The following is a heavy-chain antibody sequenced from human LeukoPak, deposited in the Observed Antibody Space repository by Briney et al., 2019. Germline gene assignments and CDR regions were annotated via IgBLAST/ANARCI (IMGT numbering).Heavy chain of an antibody. CDR3: ARDQGGSRLDY. CDR2: ISYDGSSK. V-gene: IGHV3-30-3*01. CDR1: GFIFSIYA. D-gene: IGHD1-26*01. J-gene: IGHJ4*02. Sequence: GRSLRLSCAASGFIFSIYAMHWVRQAPGKGLEWVSVISYDGSSKSYADSVKGRFTISRDNSKNTVYLQINSLRAEDTAVYYCARDQGGSRLDYWGQGTLVIVSS.